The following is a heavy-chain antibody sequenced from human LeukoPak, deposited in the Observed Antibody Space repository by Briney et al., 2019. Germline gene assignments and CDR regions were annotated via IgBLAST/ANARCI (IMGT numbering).Heavy chain of an antibody. CDR2: INPNSGGT. J-gene: IGHJ4*02. CDR1: GYTFTGYY. D-gene: IGHD2-15*01. Sequence: GASVKVSCKASGYTFTGYYMHWVRQAPGQGLEWMGWINPNSGGTNYAQKFQGRVTMTRDTSISTAYMELSRLRSDDTAVYYCARSYCSGGSCYRYWFDYWGQGSLVTVSS. V-gene: IGHV1-2*02. CDR3: ARSYCSGGSCYRYWFDY.